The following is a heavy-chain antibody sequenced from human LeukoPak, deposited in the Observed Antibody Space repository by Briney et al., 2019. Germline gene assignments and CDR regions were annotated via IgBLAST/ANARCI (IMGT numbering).Heavy chain of an antibody. CDR1: GFTFSNFW. J-gene: IGHJ4*02. CDR2: IKQDETEK. Sequence: PGGSLRLSCTASGFTFSNFWMGWVRQAPGKGLEWVANIKQDETEKFYLGSVKGRFTISRDNAKNSLYLQMNSLRAEDTAVYYCARDATRGGDNDYWGQGTRVIVSS. V-gene: IGHV3-7*01. CDR3: ARDATRGGDNDY. D-gene: IGHD2-21*02.